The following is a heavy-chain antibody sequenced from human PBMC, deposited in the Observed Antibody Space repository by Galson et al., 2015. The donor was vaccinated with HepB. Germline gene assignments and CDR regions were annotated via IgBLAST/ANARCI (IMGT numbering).Heavy chain of an antibody. D-gene: IGHD1-26*01. CDR2: ISYDGSKK. J-gene: IGHJ4*02. Sequence: SLRLSCAAPRFTFSSYAMHWVRQAPGKGLEWVAVISYDGSKKYYADSVKGRFAISRDNSKNTLYLQMDSLRVEDTAVYYCARGDVSDYVPTPFDSWGQGTLVTVSS. CDR3: ARGDVSDYVPTPFDS. V-gene: IGHV3-30*09. CDR1: RFTFSSYA.